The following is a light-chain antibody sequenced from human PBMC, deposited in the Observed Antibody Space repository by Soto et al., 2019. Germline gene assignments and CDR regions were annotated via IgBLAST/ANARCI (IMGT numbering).Light chain of an antibody. CDR2: GNS. J-gene: IGLJ2*01. V-gene: IGLV1-40*01. Sequence: QSVLTQPPSVSGAPGQRVTISCTGSSSNIGAGYDVHWYQQLPGTAPKLLIYGNSNRPSGVPDRFSGSKSGTSASLAITGLQAADEADYYCQSYDSSLSALFGGGTKRTGL. CDR3: QSYDSSLSAL. CDR1: SSNIGAGYD.